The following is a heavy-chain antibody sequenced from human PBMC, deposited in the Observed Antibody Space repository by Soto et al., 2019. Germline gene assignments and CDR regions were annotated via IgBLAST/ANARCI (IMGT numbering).Heavy chain of an antibody. V-gene: IGHV4-31*03. CDR3: ARGRGRYCSSSSGPGGWFDP. J-gene: IGHJ5*02. Sequence: QVQLQESGPGLVKPSQTLSLTCTVSGGSISSGGYYWSWIRQHPGMGLEWIGYIFYTGNTYYNLSLKSRFTISIETSKKQFSLKLSTVTAADTAVYSCARGRGRYCSSSSGPGGWFDPWGQGNLVTVSS. D-gene: IGHD2-2*01. CDR1: GGSISSGGYY. CDR2: IFYTGNT.